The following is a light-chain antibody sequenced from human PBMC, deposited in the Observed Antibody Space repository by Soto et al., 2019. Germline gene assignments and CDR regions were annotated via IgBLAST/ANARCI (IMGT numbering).Light chain of an antibody. CDR3: HQYHDYPWT. CDR2: KAS. CDR1: ERISTW. J-gene: IGKJ1*01. Sequence: DIQMTQSPSTLSASVGDRVAITCRASERISTWLAWYQQKPGKAPKFLIYKASTLQDGVPPRFSGSGYGSEFNLTISSLQLDDLGSFYCHQYHDYPWTFGQGTKLEIK. V-gene: IGKV1-5*03.